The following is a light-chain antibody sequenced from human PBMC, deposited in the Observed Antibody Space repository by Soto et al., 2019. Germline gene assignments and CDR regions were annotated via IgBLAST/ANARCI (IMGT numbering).Light chain of an antibody. J-gene: IGKJ4*01. Sequence: EMVLTQSPGPLSLSPGERATLSCRASQSVSSSYLAWYQQKPGQAPRLLIYGASSRATGIPDRFSGSGSGTDFTLTISRLEPEDFAVYYCQQYGSSLFGGGTKVEIK. CDR1: QSVSSSY. CDR3: QQYGSSL. CDR2: GAS. V-gene: IGKV3-20*01.